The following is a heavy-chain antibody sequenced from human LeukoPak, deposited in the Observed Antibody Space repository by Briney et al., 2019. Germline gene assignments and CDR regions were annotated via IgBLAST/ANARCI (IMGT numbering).Heavy chain of an antibody. D-gene: IGHD4-17*01. CDR2: IYYSGST. CDR3: ARDYGDYAFDS. CDR1: GGSISSSTYY. J-gene: IGHJ4*02. Sequence: PSETLSLTCSVSGGSISSSTYYWGWIRQPPGQGLDWMGNIYYSGSTYYNPSLKCRVTISVDTSKNQCSLKLTSVTAADTAVYYCARDYGDYAFDSWGQGTLVTVSS. V-gene: IGHV4-39*02.